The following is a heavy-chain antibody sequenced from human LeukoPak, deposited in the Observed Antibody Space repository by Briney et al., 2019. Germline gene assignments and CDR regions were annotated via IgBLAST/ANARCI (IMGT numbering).Heavy chain of an antibody. CDR3: ARDKRALGAFDI. CDR1: GFTLRSYN. Sequence: GGSLRLSCAASGFTLRSYNMNWVRQAPGKGLEWVSYISSSTNTVYYADSVKGRFIIHRDNAKNSVNLQMNSLRVEDTAVYYCARDKRALGAFDIWGHGTMVTVSS. CDR2: ISSSTNTV. D-gene: IGHD3-16*01. V-gene: IGHV3-48*01. J-gene: IGHJ3*02.